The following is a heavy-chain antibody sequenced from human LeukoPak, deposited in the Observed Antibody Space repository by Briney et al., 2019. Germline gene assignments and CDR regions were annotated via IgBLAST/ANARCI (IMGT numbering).Heavy chain of an antibody. CDR3: ARGLRNFYY. CDR1: GGSISSYS. CDR2: IYDSGST. Sequence: PSETLSLTCTVSGGSISSYSWSWIRQHPGKGLEWIGYIYDSGSTYYNPSLKSRVTISIDMSKNQFFLKLSSVTAADTAVYYCARGLRNFYYWGQGTLVTVSS. V-gene: IGHV4-59*12. D-gene: IGHD5-12*01. J-gene: IGHJ4*02.